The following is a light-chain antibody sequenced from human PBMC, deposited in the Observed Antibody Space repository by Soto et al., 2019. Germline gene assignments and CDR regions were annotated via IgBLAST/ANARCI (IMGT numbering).Light chain of an antibody. J-gene: IGLJ1*01. Sequence: QSVLTQPPSVSGSPGQSVTISCTGTSSDVGSYNRLSWYQQPPGTAPKLIMYEVSNRPSGVPDRFSGSKSGSTASLTISGLQAEDEADYYCSLYISGSTYVFGTGTQLTVL. V-gene: IGLV2-18*01. CDR3: SLYISGSTYV. CDR1: SSDVGSYNR. CDR2: EVS.